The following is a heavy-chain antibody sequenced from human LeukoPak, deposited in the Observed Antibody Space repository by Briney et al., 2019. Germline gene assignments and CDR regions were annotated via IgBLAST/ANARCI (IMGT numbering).Heavy chain of an antibody. D-gene: IGHD3-22*01. Sequence: SETLSLTCTVSGGSISSSSYYWGWIRQSPGKGLEWIGSMSYSGSTYYNPSLTSRVTLSVDTSKNQFSLKLSSVTAADTAVYYCARNRGYYYDSSGYYTFDYWGQGTLVTVSS. V-gene: IGHV4-39*07. J-gene: IGHJ4*02. CDR3: ARNRGYYYDSSGYYTFDY. CDR2: MSYSGST. CDR1: GGSISSSSYY.